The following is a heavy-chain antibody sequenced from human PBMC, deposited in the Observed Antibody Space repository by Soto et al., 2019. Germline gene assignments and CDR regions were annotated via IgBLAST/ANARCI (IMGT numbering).Heavy chain of an antibody. CDR1: GGTFSSYA. Sequence: SVKVSCKASGGTFSSYAISWVRQAPGQGLEWMGGIIPIFGTANYAQKFPGRVTITADESTSTAYMELSSLRSEDTAAYYCASVGGRTRFAPFSIWQQGTMGTVSS. D-gene: IGHD1-26*01. V-gene: IGHV1-69*13. CDR3: ASVGGRTRFAPFSI. J-gene: IGHJ3*02. CDR2: IIPIFGTA.